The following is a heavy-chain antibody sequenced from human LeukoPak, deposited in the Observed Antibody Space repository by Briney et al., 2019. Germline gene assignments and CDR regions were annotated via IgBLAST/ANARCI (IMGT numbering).Heavy chain of an antibody. CDR1: GFTFGDYA. CDR3: TRDFGELLFPRRGEIFDY. J-gene: IGHJ4*02. D-gene: IGHD3-10*01. Sequence: PGGSLRLSCTASGFTFGDYAMSWVRQAPGKGLEWVGFIRSKAYGGTTEYAASVKGRFTISRDDSKSIAYLQMNSLKTEDTAVYYCTRDFGELLFPRRGEIFDYWGQGTLVTVSS. V-gene: IGHV3-49*04. CDR2: IRSKAYGGTT.